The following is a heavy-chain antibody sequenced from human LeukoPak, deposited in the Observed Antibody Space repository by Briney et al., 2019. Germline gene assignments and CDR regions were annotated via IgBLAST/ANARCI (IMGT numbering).Heavy chain of an antibody. CDR1: GGTFSSYA. J-gene: IGHJ4*02. CDR3: ATGLMYYYDSSGYYYFDY. D-gene: IGHD3-22*01. Sequence: SVKVSCKASGGTFSSYAISWVRQAPGQGLEWMGGIIPIFGTANYAQKFQGRVTMTEDTSTDTAYMELSSLRSEDTAVYYCATGLMYYYDSSGYYYFDYWGQGTLVTVSS. V-gene: IGHV1-69*06. CDR2: IIPIFGTA.